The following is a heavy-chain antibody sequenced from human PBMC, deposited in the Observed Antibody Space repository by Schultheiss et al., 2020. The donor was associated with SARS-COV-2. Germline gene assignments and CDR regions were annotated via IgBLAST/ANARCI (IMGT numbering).Heavy chain of an antibody. J-gene: IGHJ4*02. Sequence: ASVKVSCKASGYTFLNYGISWVRQAPGQGLEWMGWISSYNGNTNYAQKLQGRVTMTTDTSTNAAYMELSSLRSDDTAVYYCARHHPVGATIPAPLDYWGQGALGTVSS. D-gene: IGHD1-26*01. CDR3: ARHHPVGATIPAPLDY. CDR2: ISSYNGNT. V-gene: IGHV1-18*04. CDR1: GYTFLNYG.